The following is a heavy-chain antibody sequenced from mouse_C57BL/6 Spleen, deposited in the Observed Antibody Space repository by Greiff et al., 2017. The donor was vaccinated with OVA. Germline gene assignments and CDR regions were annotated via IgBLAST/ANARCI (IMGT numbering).Heavy chain of an antibody. Sequence: VHLVESGPELVKPGASVKISCKASGYAFSSSWMNWVKQRPGKGLEWIGRIYPGDGDTNYNGKFKGKATLTADKSSSTAYMQLSSLTSEDSAVYCCARGPYGYDVDWYFDVWGTGTTVTVSS. J-gene: IGHJ1*03. CDR1: GYAFSSSW. CDR2: IYPGDGDT. D-gene: IGHD2-2*01. V-gene: IGHV1-82*01. CDR3: ARGPYGYDVDWYFDV.